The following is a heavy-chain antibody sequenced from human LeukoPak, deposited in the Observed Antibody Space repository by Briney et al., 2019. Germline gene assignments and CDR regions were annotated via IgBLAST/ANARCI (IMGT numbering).Heavy chain of an antibody. D-gene: IGHD3-16*01. V-gene: IGHV3-7*03. CDR2: INHNGNVN. CDR3: ARGGGLDV. Sequence: GGSLRLSRAASGFTFSSYWMNWARQAPGKGLEWVASINHNGNVNYYVDSVKGRFTVSRDNAKNSLYLQMSNLRAEDTAVYFCARGGGLDVWGQGATVTVSS. CDR1: GFTFSSYW. J-gene: IGHJ6*02.